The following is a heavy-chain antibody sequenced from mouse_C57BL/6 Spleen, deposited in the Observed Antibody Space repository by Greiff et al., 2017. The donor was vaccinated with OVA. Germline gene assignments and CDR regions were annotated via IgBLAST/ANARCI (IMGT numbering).Heavy chain of an antibody. CDR3: ARSGDGSGYFDY. J-gene: IGHJ2*01. V-gene: IGHV5-17*01. CDR1: GFTFSDYG. Sequence: DVKLVESGGGLVKPGGSLKLSCAASGFTFSDYGMHWVRQAPEKGLEWVAYISSGSSTIYYADTVKGRFTLSRDNAKNTLFLQMTSLRSEDTAMYYCARSGDGSGYFDYWGQGTTLTVSS. D-gene: IGHD1-1*01. CDR2: ISSGSSTI.